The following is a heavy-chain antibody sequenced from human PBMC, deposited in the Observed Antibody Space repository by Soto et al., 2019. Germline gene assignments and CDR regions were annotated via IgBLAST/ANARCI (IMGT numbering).Heavy chain of an antibody. CDR3: ARWTGGSSWFRYYFDY. D-gene: IGHD6-13*01. CDR2: ISSSGSTI. J-gene: IGHJ4*02. Sequence: PGGPLILSCAASGFTFSRYEMNWVRPAPGKGLEWVSYISSSGSTIYYADSVKGRFTISRDNAKNSLYLQMNSLRAEDTAVYYCARWTGGSSWFRYYFDYWGQGTLVTVS. V-gene: IGHV3-48*03. CDR1: GFTFSRYE.